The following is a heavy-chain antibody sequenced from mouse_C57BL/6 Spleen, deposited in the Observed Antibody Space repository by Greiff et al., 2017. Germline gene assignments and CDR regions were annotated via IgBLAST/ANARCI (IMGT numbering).Heavy chain of an antibody. J-gene: IGHJ4*01. CDR1: GYTFTSYW. Sequence: QVQLQQPGAELVRPGSSVKLSCKASGYTFTSYWMDWVKQRPGQGLEWIGNIYPSDSETHYNQKFKDKATLTVDKSSSTAYMQLSSLTSEDSAVYYCARLRRDYYAMDYWGQGTSVTVSS. CDR2: IYPSDSET. CDR3: ARLRRDYYAMDY. V-gene: IGHV1-61*01. D-gene: IGHD2-12*01.